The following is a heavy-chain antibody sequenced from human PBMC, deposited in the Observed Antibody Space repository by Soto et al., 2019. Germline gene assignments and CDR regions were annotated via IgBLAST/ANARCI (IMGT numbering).Heavy chain of an antibody. J-gene: IGHJ6*02. CDR2: IDPSDFNT. Sequence: PGESLKISCKGSGYSFTSHWISWVRQMPGKGLEWMGRIDPSDFNTDYSPSFQGHVTISADKSLRTAYLQWSSLKASDTAMYYCARLDSSSGGYYYYYGMDVWGQGPTVTASS. D-gene: IGHD6-19*01. CDR3: ARLDSSSGGYYYYYGMDV. CDR1: GYSFTSHW. V-gene: IGHV5-10-1*01.